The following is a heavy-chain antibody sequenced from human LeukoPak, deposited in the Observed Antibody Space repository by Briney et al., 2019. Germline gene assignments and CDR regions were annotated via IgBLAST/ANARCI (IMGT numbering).Heavy chain of an antibody. D-gene: IGHD3-22*01. CDR3: ARDLNGYSGSYFDY. CDR2: ISSSGSTT. J-gene: IGHJ4*02. CDR1: GFTFSDYY. Sequence: GGSLRLSCAASGFTFSDYYMSWIRQAPGKGLEWVSFISSSGSTTYYADSVKGRFTISRDNAKNSLYLQMNSLRAEDPAVYYCARDLNGYSGSYFDYWGQGTLVTVSS. V-gene: IGHV3-11*04.